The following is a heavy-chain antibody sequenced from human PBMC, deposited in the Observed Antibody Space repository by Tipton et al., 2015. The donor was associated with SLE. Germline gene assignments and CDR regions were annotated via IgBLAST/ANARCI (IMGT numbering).Heavy chain of an antibody. D-gene: IGHD3-22*01. CDR2: IYTTGST. CDR3: AGHKMGYYDLGGYWSQGRTWIDS. J-gene: IGHJ4*02. Sequence: TLSLTCTVSGYSITNDNFYWGWVRQAAGKGLEYIGRIYTTGSTSYNPSLRGRVSVSLDTSKNQFSLTLSSVTAADTAVYYCAGHKMGYYDLGGYWSQGRTWIDSWGQGTLVTASS. CDR1: GYSITNDNFY. V-gene: IGHV4-61*02.